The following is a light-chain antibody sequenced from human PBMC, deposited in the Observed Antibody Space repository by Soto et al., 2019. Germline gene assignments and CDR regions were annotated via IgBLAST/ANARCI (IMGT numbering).Light chain of an antibody. CDR3: QQLNSYPIT. CDR2: AAS. V-gene: IGKV1-5*01. Sequence: DIQMTQSPSTLSASVGDRVTVTCRASQTIGSWLAWYQQKPGRAPKLLIYAASTLQSGVPSRFSGSGSGTDFTLTISSLQPEDFATYYCQQLNSYPITFGQGTRLEIK. CDR1: QTIGSW. J-gene: IGKJ5*01.